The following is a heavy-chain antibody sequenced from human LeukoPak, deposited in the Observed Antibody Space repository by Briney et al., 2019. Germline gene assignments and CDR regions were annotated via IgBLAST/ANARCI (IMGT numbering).Heavy chain of an antibody. Sequence: PSETLSLTCTVPGGSISSGDYYWSWIRQPPGKGLEWIGYSYYSGSTYYNPSLKSRVTISVDTSKNHFSLKLSSVTAADTAVYYCARDCSGGSCYGAFDIWGQGTMVTVSS. CDR1: GGSISSGDYY. D-gene: IGHD2-15*01. J-gene: IGHJ3*02. CDR3: ARDCSGGSCYGAFDI. V-gene: IGHV4-30-4*01. CDR2: SYYSGST.